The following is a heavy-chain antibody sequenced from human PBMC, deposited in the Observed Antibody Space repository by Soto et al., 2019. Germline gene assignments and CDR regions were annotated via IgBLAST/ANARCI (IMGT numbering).Heavy chain of an antibody. V-gene: IGHV3-74*01. Sequence: GGSLRLSCAASGFNFRNYWMHWVRQAAGKGLLWVSRVNSDWSIPSYAVSVRGRFTISRDNAKNTLYLQMNSLGVEYTAGYYCSRGYYYDSSGTVADYWGQGTLVTVYS. J-gene: IGHJ4*02. D-gene: IGHD3-22*01. CDR1: GFNFRNYW. CDR3: SRGYYYDSSGTVADY. CDR2: VNSDWSIP.